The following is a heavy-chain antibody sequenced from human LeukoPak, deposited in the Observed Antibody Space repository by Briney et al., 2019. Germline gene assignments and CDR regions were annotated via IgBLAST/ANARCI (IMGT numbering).Heavy chain of an antibody. CDR1: GFTFSSYS. J-gene: IGHJ4*02. CDR2: ISSSSYI. CDR3: ATYSLIQLWVDFDY. Sequence: KTGGSLRLSCAASGFTFSSYSMNWVRQAPGKGLEWVSSISSSSYIYYADSVKGRFTISRDNAKNSLYLQMNSLRAEDTAVYYCATYSLIQLWVDFDYWGQGTLVTVSS. D-gene: IGHD5-18*01. V-gene: IGHV3-21*01.